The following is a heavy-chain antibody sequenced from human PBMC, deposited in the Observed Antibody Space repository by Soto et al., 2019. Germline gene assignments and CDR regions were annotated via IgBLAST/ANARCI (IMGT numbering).Heavy chain of an antibody. CDR2: ISSSSSYI. CDR3: ARVVPAAISLGMDV. CDR1: GFTFSSYS. V-gene: IGHV3-21*01. J-gene: IGHJ6*02. D-gene: IGHD2-2*02. Sequence: EVQLVESGGGLVKPGGSLRLSCAASGFTFSSYSMNWVRQAPGKGLEWVSSISSSSSYIYYADSVKGRFTISRDNAKNSLYLQMNSLRAEDTAVYYCARVVPAAISLGMDVWGQGNTVTVSS.